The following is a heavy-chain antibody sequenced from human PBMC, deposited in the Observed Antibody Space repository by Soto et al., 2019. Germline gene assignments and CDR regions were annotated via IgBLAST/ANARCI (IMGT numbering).Heavy chain of an antibody. J-gene: IGHJ4*02. CDR2: VYHSGTT. CDR3: AIRPPGGPYRGVIDY. D-gene: IGHD3-10*01. V-gene: IGHV4-59*03. CDR1: GGSISTYY. Sequence: PSETLSLACTVSGGSISTYYWTWIRQSPGRGPEWIGYVYHSGTTNYNPSLESRVTMSLDTSKNQFSLKLSAVTTADTAVYYCAIRPPGGPYRGVIDYWSQATLVSVAS.